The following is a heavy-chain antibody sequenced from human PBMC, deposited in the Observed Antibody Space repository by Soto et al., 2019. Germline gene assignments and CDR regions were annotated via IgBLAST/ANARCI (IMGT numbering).Heavy chain of an antibody. J-gene: IGHJ4*02. CDR3: AGNPPPYYYDY. V-gene: IGHV4-39*07. Sequence: SETLSLTCTVSGGSISSSSYYWGWIRQPPGKGLEWIATIYYSGSKYYNASLKSRVTISVDTSKNQLSLKLSSVTAEDTAVYHCAGNPPPYYYDYWGQGTLVTVSS. CDR2: IYYSGSK. D-gene: IGHD1-1*01. CDR1: GGSISSSSYY.